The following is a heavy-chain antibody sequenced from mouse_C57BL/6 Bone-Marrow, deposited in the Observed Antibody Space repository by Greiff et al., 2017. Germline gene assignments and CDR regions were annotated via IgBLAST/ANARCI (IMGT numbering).Heavy chain of an antibody. CDR2: IHPPDSDT. D-gene: IGHD1-1*01. Sequence: VQLQQPGAELVKPGASVKVSCKASGYTFTSYWMNWVKQRPGQGLEWIGRIHPPDSDTNYNQKFKGKATLTVDKSSSSAYLQISSLTSEASAVYYCSTPYCYGSLSWFADWGQGTLVTVSA. CDR1: GYTFTSYW. J-gene: IGHJ3*01. V-gene: IGHV1-74*01. CDR3: STPYCYGSLSWFAD.